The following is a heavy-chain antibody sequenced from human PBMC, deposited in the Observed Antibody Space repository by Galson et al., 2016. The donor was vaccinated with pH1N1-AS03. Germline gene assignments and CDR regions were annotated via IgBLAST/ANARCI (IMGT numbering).Heavy chain of an antibody. V-gene: IGHV3-23*01. D-gene: IGHD1-1*01. CDR3: ARGHGDWKGNYLDY. Sequence: SLRLSCAASGFIFNKYATTWVRQAPGKGLEWVSNLHGGGGSSYYADSVRGRFTIYRDNSRDTVYLQMNSLRVDDTAVYYCARGHGDWKGNYLDYWGQGTLVTVSS. CDR2: LHGGGGSS. J-gene: IGHJ4*02. CDR1: GFIFNKYA.